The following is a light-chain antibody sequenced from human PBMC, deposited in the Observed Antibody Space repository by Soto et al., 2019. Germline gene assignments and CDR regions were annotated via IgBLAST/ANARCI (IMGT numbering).Light chain of an antibody. CDR1: RTIMNN. J-gene: IGKJ4*01. CDR3: QQYDSSPLT. CDR2: GAS. V-gene: IGKV3-20*01. Sequence: MSQSPATLSVSPGERATLSCRASRTIMNNLAWYKQQPGQAPRLLIYGASSRATGIPDRFSGSGSGTDFTLTINRLEPEDFALYYCQQYDSSPLTFGGGTMVDIK.